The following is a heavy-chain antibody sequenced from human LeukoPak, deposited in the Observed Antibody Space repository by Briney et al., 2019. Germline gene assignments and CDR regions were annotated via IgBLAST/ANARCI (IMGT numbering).Heavy chain of an antibody. D-gene: IGHD5-18*01. V-gene: IGHV1-69*02. CDR3: ARGGIQLLSYPADAFDI. Sequence: ASVKVSCKASGCTFSSYTISWVRQAPGQGLEWVGTIIPIISIANYAQKVKGRFTITADKSTNTVYMELSSLRSEDTAVYYCARGGIQLLSYPADAFDIWGQGTMVTVSS. J-gene: IGHJ3*02. CDR1: GCTFSSYT. CDR2: IIPIISIA.